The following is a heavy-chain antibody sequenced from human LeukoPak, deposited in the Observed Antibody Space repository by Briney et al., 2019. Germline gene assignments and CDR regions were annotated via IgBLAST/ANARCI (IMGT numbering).Heavy chain of an antibody. J-gene: IGHJ4*02. CDR1: GYIFTSYG. CDR2: ISAYNGNR. Sequence: ASVKVSCKASGYIFTSYGISWVRQAPGQGLEWMGWISAYNGNRNYAQKFQGRVTMTTDTSTSTANMELRSLRSDDTAVYYCARDRRSYCSGANCDSGTDYWGQGTLVTVSS. CDR3: ARDRRSYCSGANCDSGTDY. D-gene: IGHD2-15*01. V-gene: IGHV1-18*01.